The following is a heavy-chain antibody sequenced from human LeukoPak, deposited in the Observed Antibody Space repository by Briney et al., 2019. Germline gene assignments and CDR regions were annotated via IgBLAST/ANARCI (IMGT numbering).Heavy chain of an antibody. V-gene: IGHV4-34*01. J-gene: IGHJ4*02. CDR2: INHSGST. Sequence: SETLSLTCAVYGESFSGYYWSWIRQPPGKGLEWVGEINHSGSTNYNPSLKSRVTISVDTSKNQFSLKLSSVTAADTAVYYCARVRYNWNRDFDYWGQGTLVTVSS. D-gene: IGHD1-20*01. CDR1: GESFSGYY. CDR3: ARVRYNWNRDFDY.